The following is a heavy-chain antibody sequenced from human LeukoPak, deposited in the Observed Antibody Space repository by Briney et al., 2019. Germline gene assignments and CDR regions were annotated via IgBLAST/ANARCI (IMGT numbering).Heavy chain of an antibody. D-gene: IGHD3-22*01. V-gene: IGHV1-69*06. CDR3: ARGGYYYDSSGYYDY. J-gene: IGHJ4*02. CDR2: IIPIFGTA. CDR1: GGTFSSYA. Sequence: SVKVSCKASGGTFSSYAISWVRQAPGQGLEWMGGIIPIFGTANYAQKFQGRVTITADKSTSTAYMELSSLRSEDTAVYYCARGGYYYDSSGYYDYWGQGTLVTVSS.